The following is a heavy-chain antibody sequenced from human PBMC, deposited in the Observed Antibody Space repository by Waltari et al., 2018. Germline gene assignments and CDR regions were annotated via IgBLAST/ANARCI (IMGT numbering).Heavy chain of an antibody. J-gene: IGHJ2*01. CDR1: GFDFRSYW. V-gene: IGHV3-7*01. D-gene: IGHD2-15*01. CDR2: IKQDGSEI. CDR3: ARDGEYCSGDKCYSYWYFDL. Sequence: EVQLVESGGGLVEPGGSLRLSCAVSGFDFRSYWMRWVRRVPGKGLEWVANIKQDGSEIYYVDSVKGRFTISRDNAKNSLYLQMNSLRAEDTAMYYCARDGEYCSGDKCYSYWYFDLWGRGTLVTVSS.